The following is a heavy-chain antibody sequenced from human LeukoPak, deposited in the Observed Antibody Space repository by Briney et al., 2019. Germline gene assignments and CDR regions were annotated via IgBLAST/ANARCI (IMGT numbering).Heavy chain of an antibody. J-gene: IGHJ4*02. V-gene: IGHV4-59*01. Sequence: PSETLSLACTVSGGSLSTYYWSWIRQPPGKELAWIGYVFFSGGTKYNPSLKSRLTMSADTSRNQFSMNLSSVNAADTAVYFCARELRSRVPFGYWGQGKLVIVSP. CDR2: VFFSGGT. CDR1: GGSLSTYY. CDR3: ARELRSRVPFGY. D-gene: IGHD2-2*03.